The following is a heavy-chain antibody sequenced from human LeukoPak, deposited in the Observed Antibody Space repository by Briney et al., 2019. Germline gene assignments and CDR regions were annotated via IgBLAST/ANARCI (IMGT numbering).Heavy chain of an antibody. CDR3: AMFGLVAAIDS. CDR2: IKGDGSEK. V-gene: IGHV3-7*02. CDR1: GXTFSSYR. Sequence: QPGGSLRLSCAASGXTFSSYRMTWVRQAPGRGLEWVANIKGDGSEKYYADSVRGQFTISRDNAKNSLYLQMNSLRAEDTAVYYCAMFGLVAAIDSWGQGTLVTVSS. D-gene: IGHD5-12*01. J-gene: IGHJ4*02.